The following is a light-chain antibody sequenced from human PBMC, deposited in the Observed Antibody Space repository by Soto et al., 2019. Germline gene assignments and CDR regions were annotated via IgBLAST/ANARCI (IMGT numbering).Light chain of an antibody. J-gene: IGKJ3*01. Sequence: EMVLTQSPGTLSLSPGAIATLSCRASQTISSSFVAWYQKKPGQAPRLLIYRPYRRAPGIPDRFRGSGSWTACTLTISRLAPEDFAVYYCHQFGSSPLDTVGHGTKVESK. CDR1: QTISSSF. V-gene: IGKV3-20*01. CDR2: RPY. CDR3: HQFGSSPLDT.